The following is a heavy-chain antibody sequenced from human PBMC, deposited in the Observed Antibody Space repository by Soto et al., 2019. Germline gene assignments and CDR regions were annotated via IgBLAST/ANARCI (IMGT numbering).Heavy chain of an antibody. CDR1: GYGFTTYG. D-gene: IGHD1-1*01. J-gene: IGHJ4*02. CDR3: ARGRYGDY. CDR2: ISAHNGNT. Sequence: QVHLVQSGAEVKKPGASVKVSCKGSGYGFTTYGITLVRQAPGQGLEWMAWISAHNGNTNYAQKLQGRVTVTRDTSTSTAYMELRSPRSDDTAVYYCARGRYGDYWGQGALVTVSS. V-gene: IGHV1-18*01.